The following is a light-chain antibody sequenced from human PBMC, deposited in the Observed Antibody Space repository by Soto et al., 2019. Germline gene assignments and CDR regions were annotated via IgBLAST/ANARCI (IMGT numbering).Light chain of an antibody. CDR2: GTS. V-gene: IGKV3-20*01. CDR1: QNVGSRY. Sequence: IVLTQSPGTLSLSPGERATLSCRASQNVGSRYLAWYQQKPGQAPRLLIYGTSNRATGIPDRFSGSGSGTDFSLTISSLEPGDLATYYCQQYNSYPLTFGQGTRLEIK. J-gene: IGKJ5*01. CDR3: QQYNSYPLT.